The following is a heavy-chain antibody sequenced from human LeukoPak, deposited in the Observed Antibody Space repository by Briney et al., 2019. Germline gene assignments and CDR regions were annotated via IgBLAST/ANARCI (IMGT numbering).Heavy chain of an antibody. J-gene: IGHJ5*02. CDR2: INPSGGST. CDR1: GYTFTSYY. Sequence: ASVKVSCKASGYTFTSYYMHWVRQAPGQGLEWMGIINPSGGSTSYAQKFQGRVTMTRDTSITTAYMELSRLRSDDTAFYFCARDSPNYDILNSWSFDPWGQGTLVTVSS. D-gene: IGHD3-9*01. V-gene: IGHV1-46*01. CDR3: ARDSPNYDILNSWSFDP.